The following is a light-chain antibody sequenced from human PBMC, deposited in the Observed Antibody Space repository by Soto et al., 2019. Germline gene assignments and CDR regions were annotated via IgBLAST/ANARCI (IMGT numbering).Light chain of an antibody. Sequence: DIVMTQSPDALAVSLGEISTINCKSSQSVLYSSNNKNDLAWYQQKPGQPPKLLIYWASTRESGVPDRFSGSGSGTDFTLTIRSLQAEDVAVYYCQQYYSTPLSCGGGTKVEIK. CDR2: WAS. CDR3: QQYYSTPLS. J-gene: IGKJ4*01. V-gene: IGKV4-1*01. CDR1: QSVLYSSNNKND.